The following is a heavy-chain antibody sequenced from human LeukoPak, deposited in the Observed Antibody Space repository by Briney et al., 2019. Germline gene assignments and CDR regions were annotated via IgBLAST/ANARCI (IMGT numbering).Heavy chain of an antibody. V-gene: IGHV3-30*02. CDR1: GFTFSSDG. D-gene: IGHD3-22*01. J-gene: IGHJ4*02. CDR2: IRYDGSNK. Sequence: GGSLRLSCAASGFTFSSDGMHWVRQAPGKGLEWVAFIRYDGSNKYYADSVKGRFTISRDNSKNTLYLQMNSLRAEDTAVYYCAKSGGYYDSSGYYFDYWGQGTLVTVSS. CDR3: AKSGGYYDSSGYYFDY.